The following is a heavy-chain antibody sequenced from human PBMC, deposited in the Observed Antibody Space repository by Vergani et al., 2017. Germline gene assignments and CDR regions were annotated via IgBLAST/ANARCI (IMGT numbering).Heavy chain of an antibody. CDR2: IKQDGSEK. CDR1: GFNFKNNW. Sequence: EVQLLESGGGLVQPGGSLRLSCAASGFNFKNNWMSWVRQAPGKGLEWVARIKQDGSEKFYVDSVMGRFTISRDNAKNSVTLQMDNLRAEDTAVYYCATRPHGSSGDSYFCVFDYWGQGTLVTVTS. CDR3: ATRPHGSSGDSYFCVFDY. V-gene: IGHV3-7*01. J-gene: IGHJ4*02. D-gene: IGHD1-26*01.